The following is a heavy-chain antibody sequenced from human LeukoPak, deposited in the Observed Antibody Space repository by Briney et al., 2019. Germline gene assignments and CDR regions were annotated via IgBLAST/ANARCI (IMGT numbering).Heavy chain of an antibody. D-gene: IGHD2-21*02. J-gene: IGHJ5*02. Sequence: ASVKVSCKASGYTFTSYYMHWVRQAPGQGPEWMGVISPSGGSTTYAQKFQGRVTLTRDMSTSTDYLELSSLRSEDTAVYYCARDNSVRDTAWWFDPWGQGTLVTVSS. V-gene: IGHV1-46*01. CDR1: GYTFTSYY. CDR2: ISPSGGST. CDR3: ARDNSVRDTAWWFDP.